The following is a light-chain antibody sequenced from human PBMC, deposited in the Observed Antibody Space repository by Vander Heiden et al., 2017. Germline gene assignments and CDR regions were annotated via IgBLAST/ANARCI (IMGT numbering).Light chain of an antibody. Sequence: SYELTQPPSVSVSPGKTARTTSSADAGAKKYAYWYQQKPGQAPVLVIYKDSERPSGIPERFSGSSSGTTVTLTISGVQAEDEADYYCQSADSSGTVVFGGGTKLTVL. CDR3: QSADSSGTVV. CDR1: AGAKKY. V-gene: IGLV3-25*03. CDR2: KDS. J-gene: IGLJ2*01.